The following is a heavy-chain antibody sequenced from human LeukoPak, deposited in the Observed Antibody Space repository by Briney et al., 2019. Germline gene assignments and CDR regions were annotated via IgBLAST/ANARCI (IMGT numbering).Heavy chain of an antibody. CDR3: VAGKEK. CDR2: IRQGGSEK. CDR1: GFTFNNYW. D-gene: IGHD6-19*01. J-gene: IGHJ4*02. Sequence: GGSLRLSCAASGFTFNNYWMNWVRQAPGKGLEWVAMIRQGGSEKYYVDSVKGRFTISRDNAKKSLYLQMNSLRAEDTAVYYCVAGKEKWGQGTLVTVSS. V-gene: IGHV3-7*02.